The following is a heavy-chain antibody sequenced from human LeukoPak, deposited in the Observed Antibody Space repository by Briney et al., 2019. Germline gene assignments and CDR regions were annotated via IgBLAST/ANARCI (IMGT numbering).Heavy chain of an antibody. Sequence: GGSLRLSCAASGFTFSSYAMSWVRQAPGKGLEWVSEIYSDGSTYYAASVKGRFSISRDNSENTVYLQMNSLRAEDTAVYYCARELREHGVFDIWGQGTMVTVSS. CDR2: IYSDGST. CDR1: GFTFSSYA. D-gene: IGHD1-26*01. CDR3: ARELREHGVFDI. V-gene: IGHV3-53*01. J-gene: IGHJ3*02.